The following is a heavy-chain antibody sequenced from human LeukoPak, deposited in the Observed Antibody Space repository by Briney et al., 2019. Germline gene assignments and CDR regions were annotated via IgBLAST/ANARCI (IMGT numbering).Heavy chain of an antibody. CDR2: IYPGDSKT. J-gene: IGHJ4*02. V-gene: IGHV5-51*01. CDR3: ARPQYGACDY. D-gene: IGHD4-17*01. CDR1: GYSFSSYW. Sequence: GESLKISSKTSGYSFSSYWIGWVRQMPGKGLEWVGIIYPGDSKTRYSPSFQGQVTISVDKSISTAYLQWSSLKASDTAMYYCARPQYGACDYWGQGTLVTVSS.